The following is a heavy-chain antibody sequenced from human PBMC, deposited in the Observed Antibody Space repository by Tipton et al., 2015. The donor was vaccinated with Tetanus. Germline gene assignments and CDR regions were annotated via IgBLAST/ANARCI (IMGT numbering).Heavy chain of an antibody. J-gene: IGHJ5*02. CDR1: GFTFDDHS. V-gene: IGHV3-9*01. CDR2: INWKGDDI. D-gene: IGHD6-19*01. Sequence: SLLSCVGSGFTFDDHSMHWVRQVHGRGLEWVSSINWKGDDIGYADSVRGRFTISRDNIGNSLYLQMTSLRVDDTALYYCARDISRGWSGGGYNWFDAWGQGIQVTVSS. CDR3: ARDISRGWSGGGYNWFDA.